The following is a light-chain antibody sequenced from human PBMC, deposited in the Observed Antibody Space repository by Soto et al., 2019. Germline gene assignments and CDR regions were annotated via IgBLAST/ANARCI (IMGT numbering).Light chain of an antibody. J-gene: IGLJ3*02. CDR2: STN. V-gene: IGLV8-61*01. CDR3: VLYMGSGIWV. CDR1: SGSVSTNYY. Sequence: QTVVTQEPSFSVSPGGTVTLTCGLSSGSVSTNYYPSWYQQTPGQAPRTLIYSTNTRSSGVPDRFSGSILGNKAALTITGAQADDESDYYCVLYMGSGIWVFGGGPQLTVL.